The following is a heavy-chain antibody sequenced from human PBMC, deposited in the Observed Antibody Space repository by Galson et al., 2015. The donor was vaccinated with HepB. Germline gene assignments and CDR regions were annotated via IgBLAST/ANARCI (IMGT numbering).Heavy chain of an antibody. CDR2: IYYSGST. CDR1: GGSISSYY. V-gene: IGHV4-59*01. CDR3: ARDTVRGTMTVGAFDI. J-gene: IGHJ3*02. Sequence: SETLSLTCTVSGGSISSYYWSWIRQPPGKGLEWIGYIYYSGSTNYNPSLKSRVTISVDTSKNQFSLKLSSVTAADTAVYYCARDTVRGTMTVGAFDIWGQGTMVTVSS. D-gene: IGHD3-22*01.